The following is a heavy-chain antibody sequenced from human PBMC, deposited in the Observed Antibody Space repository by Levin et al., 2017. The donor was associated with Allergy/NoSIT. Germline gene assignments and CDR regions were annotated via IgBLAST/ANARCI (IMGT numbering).Heavy chain of an antibody. V-gene: IGHV3-48*03. D-gene: IGHD3-22*01. CDR1: GFTFNHYE. CDR3: ARGGFDYDTSGYPGRFDH. CDR2: ISGSGITT. Sequence: GESLKISCAASGFTFNHYEMNWVRQAPGKGLEWVSYISGSGITTYYADSVRGRFTISRDNAKNSMSLQMNSLRVEDTAIYYCARGGFDYDTSGYPGRFDHWGQGALVTVSS. J-gene: IGHJ4*02.